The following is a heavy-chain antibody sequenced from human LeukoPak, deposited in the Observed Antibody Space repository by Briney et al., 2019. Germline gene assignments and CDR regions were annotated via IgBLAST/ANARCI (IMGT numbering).Heavy chain of an antibody. CDR3: AREGYGVYYYYYMDV. D-gene: IGHD4-17*01. Sequence: PSETLSLTCAVSGYSISSGYYWGWIRQPPGKGLEWIGSIYHSGSTYYNPSLKSRVTISVDTSKNQFSLKLSSVTAADTAVYYCAREGYGVYYYYYMDVWGKGTTVTVSS. J-gene: IGHJ6*03. CDR2: IYHSGST. V-gene: IGHV4-38-2*02. CDR1: GYSISSGYY.